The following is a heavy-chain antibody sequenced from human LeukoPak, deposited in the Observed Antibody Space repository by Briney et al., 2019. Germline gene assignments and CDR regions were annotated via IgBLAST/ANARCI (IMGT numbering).Heavy chain of an antibody. Sequence: PSETLSLTCTVSGGSISSYYWSWIRQPPGKGLEWIGYIYYSGSTNYNPSLKSRVTISVDTSKNQFSLKLSSVTAADTAVYYCATTGGSYYGDYYYYGMDVWGQGTTVTVSS. CDR1: GGSISSYY. CDR2: IYYSGST. V-gene: IGHV4-59*01. J-gene: IGHJ6*02. D-gene: IGHD4-17*01. CDR3: ATTGGSYYGDYYYYGMDV.